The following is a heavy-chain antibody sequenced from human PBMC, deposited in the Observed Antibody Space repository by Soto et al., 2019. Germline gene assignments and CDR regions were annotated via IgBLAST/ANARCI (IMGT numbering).Heavy chain of an antibody. CDR3: ARGYQLAPPNNWFDP. V-gene: IGHV1-69*13. D-gene: IGHD2-2*01. Sequence: SVKVSCKASGGTFSSYAISWVRQAPGQGLEWMGGIIPIFGTANYAQKFQGRVTITADESTSTAYMELSSLRSEDTAVYYCARGYQLAPPNNWFDPWGQGTLVTVSS. CDR1: GGTFSSYA. CDR2: IIPIFGTA. J-gene: IGHJ5*02.